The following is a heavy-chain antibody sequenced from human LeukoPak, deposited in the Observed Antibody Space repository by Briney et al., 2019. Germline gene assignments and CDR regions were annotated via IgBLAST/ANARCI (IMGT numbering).Heavy chain of an antibody. CDR2: IYHSGST. J-gene: IGHJ4*02. CDR1: GYSISSGYY. V-gene: IGHV4-38-2*02. D-gene: IGHD6-13*01. Sequence: NPSETLSLTCTGSGYSISSGYYWGWIRQPPGKGLEWIGSIYHSGSTYYNPSLKSRVTIAVDTSKNQFSLKLSSVTAADTAVYYCARRRASYSSSRNLDYWGQGTLVTASS. CDR3: ARRRASYSSSRNLDY.